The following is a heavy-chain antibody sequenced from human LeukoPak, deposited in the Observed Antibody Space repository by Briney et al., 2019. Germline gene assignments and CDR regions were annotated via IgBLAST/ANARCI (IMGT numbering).Heavy chain of an antibody. V-gene: IGHV4-59*01. Sequence: SETLSLTCTVSGGSISSYYWSWIRQPPGKGLEWIGYIYYSGSTNYNPSLKSRVTISVDTSKNQFSLKLSSVTAADTAVYYCARERGSGSYRYYYMDVWGKGTTVTISS. J-gene: IGHJ6*03. CDR3: ARERGSGSYRYYYMDV. CDR1: GGSISSYY. CDR2: IYYSGST. D-gene: IGHD3-10*01.